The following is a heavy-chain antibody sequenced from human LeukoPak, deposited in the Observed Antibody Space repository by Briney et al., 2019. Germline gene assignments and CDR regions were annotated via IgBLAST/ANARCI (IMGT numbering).Heavy chain of an antibody. CDR3: AELGITMIGGV. CDR1: GFTFDDYA. J-gene: IGHJ6*04. V-gene: IGHV3-9*01. D-gene: IGHD3-10*02. CDR2: ISWNSGSI. Sequence: GGSLRLSCAASGFTFDDYAMHWVRQAPGKGLEWVSGISWNSGSIGYADSVKGRFTISRDNAKNSLYLQMNSLRAEDTAVYYCAELGITMIGGVWGEGTTVTISS.